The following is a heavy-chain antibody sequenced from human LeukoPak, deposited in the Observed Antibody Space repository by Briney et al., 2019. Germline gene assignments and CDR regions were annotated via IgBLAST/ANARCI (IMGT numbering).Heavy chain of an antibody. CDR2: IYYNGSP. CDR1: GASISSYY. D-gene: IGHD6-13*01. CDR3: ARCRGYSSSWARTFDI. V-gene: IGHV4-59*01. Sequence: SETLSLTCTVSGASISSYYWSWIRQPPGKGVEWIGYIYYNGSPNYNPSLKSRVTMSLGTSENQFSLKLTSVTAADTAVYYCARCRGYSSSWARTFDIWGQGTMVTVSS. J-gene: IGHJ3*02.